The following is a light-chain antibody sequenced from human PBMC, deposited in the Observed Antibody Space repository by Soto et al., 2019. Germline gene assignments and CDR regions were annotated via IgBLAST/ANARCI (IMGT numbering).Light chain of an antibody. J-gene: IGLJ2*01. CDR1: SGSVSTSHY. CDR2: STD. V-gene: IGLV8-61*01. CDR3: VLYMSSHIYV. Sequence: QAVVTQEPSFSVSPGGTVTLTCGLSSGSVSTSHYASWYQQTPGQAPRTLIYSTDTRSSGVPDRFSGSILGNKAALTITGAQADYESDYYCVLYMSSHIYVFGGGTKVTVL.